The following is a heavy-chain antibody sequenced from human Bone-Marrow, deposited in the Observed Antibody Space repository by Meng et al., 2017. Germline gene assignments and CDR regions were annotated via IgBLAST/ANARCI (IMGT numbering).Heavy chain of an antibody. CDR1: GGSFSDYY. J-gene: IGHJ4*02. CDR3: ARGPTTMAHDFDY. Sequence: VQLKQGGAGLLKPSETLYLTCVVSGGSFSDYYWSWIRQPPGKGLEWIGEINHSGSTNYNPSLESRATISVDTSQNNLSLKLSSVTAADSAVYYCARGPTTMAHDFDYWGQGTLVTVSS. CDR2: INHSGST. D-gene: IGHD4-11*01. V-gene: IGHV4-34*01.